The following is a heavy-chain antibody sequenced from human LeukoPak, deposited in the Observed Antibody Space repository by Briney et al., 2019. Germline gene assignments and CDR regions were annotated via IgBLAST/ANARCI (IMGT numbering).Heavy chain of an antibody. CDR3: ARVGFTSSWSNFDY. Sequence: GASVKVSCKASGYTFAAYFIHWVRQAPGQGLEWVGRINPNGGDTNYAQKFQGRVTMTGDTSISTAYMELSSLRSDDTAMYYCARVGFTSSWSNFDYWGRGTLVTVSS. CDR1: GYTFAAYF. D-gene: IGHD6-13*01. J-gene: IGHJ4*02. V-gene: IGHV1-2*06. CDR2: INPNGGDT.